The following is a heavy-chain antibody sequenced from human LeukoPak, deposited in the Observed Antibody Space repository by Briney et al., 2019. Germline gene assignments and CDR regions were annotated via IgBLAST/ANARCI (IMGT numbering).Heavy chain of an antibody. CDR2: IKEDGSEK. CDR1: GFTFSTYG. CDR3: TKGGES. D-gene: IGHD3-16*01. Sequence: GGSLRLSCVASGFTFSTYGMNWVRQAPGMGLEWLANIKEDGSEKYYVDSVRGRFTISRDNAKNSLYLQMSSLRAEDTAVYYCTKGGESWGQGTLVTVSS. J-gene: IGHJ5*02. V-gene: IGHV3-7*01.